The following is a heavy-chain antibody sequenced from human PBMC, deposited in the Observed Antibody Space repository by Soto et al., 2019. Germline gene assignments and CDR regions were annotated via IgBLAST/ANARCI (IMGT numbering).Heavy chain of an antibody. J-gene: IGHJ3*02. Sequence: SETLSLTCTVSGGSVSSGSYYWSWIRQPPGKGLEWIGYIYYSGSTNYNPSLKSRVTISVDTSKNQFSLKLSSVTAADTAVYYFASRYCTNGVCYTLDAFDIWGQGTMVTVSS. D-gene: IGHD2-8*01. CDR3: ASRYCTNGVCYTLDAFDI. CDR1: GGSVSSGSYY. V-gene: IGHV4-61*01. CDR2: IYYSGST.